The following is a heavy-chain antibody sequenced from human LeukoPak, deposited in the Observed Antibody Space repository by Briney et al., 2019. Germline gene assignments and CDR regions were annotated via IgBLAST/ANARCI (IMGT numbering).Heavy chain of an antibody. D-gene: IGHD6-13*01. V-gene: IGHV3-33*01. J-gene: IGHJ4*02. CDR1: GFTFSSYG. Sequence: PGGSLRLSCAASGFTFSSYGIHWVRQAPGKGLEWVAGTWFDGGDKIYADSVKGRFNISRDNSKNTLYLQMNSLRAEDTAVYYCARVKYKSSWYFDYWGQGTLVTVSS. CDR3: ARVKYKSSWYFDY. CDR2: TWFDGGDK.